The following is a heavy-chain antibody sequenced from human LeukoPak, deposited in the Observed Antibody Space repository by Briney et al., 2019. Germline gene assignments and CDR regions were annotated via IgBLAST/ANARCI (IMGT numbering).Heavy chain of an antibody. Sequence: GGSLRLSCAASGFTFSSYAMHWVRQAPGKGLEWVAVISYDGSNKYYADSVEGRFTISRDNSKNTLYLQMNSLRAEDTAVYYCAKVAWPYTGGYFDYWGQGTLVTVSS. CDR1: GFTFSSYA. CDR2: ISYDGSNK. J-gene: IGHJ4*02. V-gene: IGHV3-30-3*01. D-gene: IGHD2-2*02. CDR3: AKVAWPYTGGYFDY.